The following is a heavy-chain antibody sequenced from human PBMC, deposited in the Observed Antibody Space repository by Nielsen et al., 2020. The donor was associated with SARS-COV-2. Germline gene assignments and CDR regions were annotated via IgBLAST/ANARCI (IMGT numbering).Heavy chain of an antibody. V-gene: IGHV1-69*13. CDR2: IIPIFGTA. CDR1: GGTFSSYA. CDR3: ARGRDCINGVCYSSYYYYMDV. Sequence: SVKVSCKASGGTFSSYAISWVRQAPGQGLEWMGGIIPIFGTANYAQKFQGRVTITADESTSTAYMELSSLRSEDTAVYYRARGRDCINGVCYSSYYYYMDVWGKGTTVTVSS. J-gene: IGHJ6*03. D-gene: IGHD2-8*01.